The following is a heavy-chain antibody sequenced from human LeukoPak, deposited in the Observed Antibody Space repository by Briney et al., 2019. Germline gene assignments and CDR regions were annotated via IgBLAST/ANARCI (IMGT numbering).Heavy chain of an antibody. CDR1: GFSFSDYY. D-gene: IGHD3-10*01. V-gene: IGHV3-11*04. Sequence: GGSLRLSCAASGFSFSDYYMTWIRQAPGRGLEWVSYISSSGSTLYYADSVKGRFTISRDNAKNSLYLRMNSLRAEDTAVCYCARILLVRGVISHMDVWGKGTTVTVSS. CDR2: ISSSGSTL. J-gene: IGHJ6*03. CDR3: ARILLVRGVISHMDV.